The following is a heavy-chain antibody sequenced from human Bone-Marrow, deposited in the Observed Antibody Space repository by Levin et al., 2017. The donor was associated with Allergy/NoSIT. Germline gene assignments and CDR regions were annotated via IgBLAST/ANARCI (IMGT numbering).Heavy chain of an antibody. J-gene: IGHJ4*02. CDR1: RFTFSTFA. Sequence: GGSLRLSCAASRFTFSTFAMNWVRQAPGKGLEWVSLISGSGGRTHYADSVKGRFTISRDNSKNTLYLQMNSLRAEDTAVYYCTKDRGYCGIPTCFQDFDQWGQGTLVTVSS. D-gene: IGHD2-2*01. CDR2: ISGSGGRT. V-gene: IGHV3-23*01. CDR3: TKDRGYCGIPTCFQDFDQ.